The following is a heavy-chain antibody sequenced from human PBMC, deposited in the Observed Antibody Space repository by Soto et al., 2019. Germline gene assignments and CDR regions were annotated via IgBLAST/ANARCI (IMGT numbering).Heavy chain of an antibody. CDR2: INPSGGST. V-gene: IGHV1-46*03. J-gene: IGHJ4*02. CDR1: GYTFTSYY. CDR3: ARAAVGGSYYLDY. D-gene: IGHD1-26*01. Sequence: ASVKVSCKASGYTFTSYYMHWVRQGPGQGLEWMGIINPSGGSTSDAQKFQGRVTMTRDTSTSTVYMELSSLRFEDTAVYYCARAAVGGSYYLDYWGQGTLVTVSS.